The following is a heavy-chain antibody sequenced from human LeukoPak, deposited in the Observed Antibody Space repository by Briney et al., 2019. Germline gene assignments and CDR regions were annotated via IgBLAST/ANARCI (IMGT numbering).Heavy chain of an antibody. J-gene: IGHJ6*03. CDR3: AREVGYCSSTSCHYYYMDV. D-gene: IGHD2-2*01. V-gene: IGHV4-38-2*02. Sequence: SETLSLTCTVSGYSISSGYCWGWIRQPPGKGLEWIGSIYHSGSTYYSPSLKSRVTISVDTSKNQFSLKLSSVTAADTAVYYCAREVGYCSSTSCHYYYMDVWGKGTTVTVSS. CDR1: GYSISSGYC. CDR2: IYHSGST.